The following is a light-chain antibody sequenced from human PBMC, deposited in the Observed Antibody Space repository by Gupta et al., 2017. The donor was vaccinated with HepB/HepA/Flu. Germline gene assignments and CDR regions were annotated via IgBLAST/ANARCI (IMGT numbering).Light chain of an antibody. CDR1: SSYVGSYNR. Sequence: QSALTKPPPVSGSPGQSVTISCTGTSSYVGSYNRVSWYQQPPGTAPKLMIYEVSHRPSGVPDRFSGSKSGNTASLTISGLQAEDEGDYYCSSYTSSSTVVFGGGTKLTVL. CDR2: EVS. J-gene: IGLJ2*01. V-gene: IGLV2-18*02. CDR3: SSYTSSSTVV.